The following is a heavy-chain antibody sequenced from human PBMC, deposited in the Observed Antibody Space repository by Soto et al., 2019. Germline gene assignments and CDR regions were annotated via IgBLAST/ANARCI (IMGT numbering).Heavy chain of an antibody. D-gene: IGHD3-10*01. V-gene: IGHV3-7*03. CDR2: IKQDGSEK. Sequence: QAGGSLRLSCAASGFTFSSYWMSWVRQAPGKGLERVANIKQDGSEKYYVDSVKGRFTISRDNAKNSLYLQMNSLRAEDTAVYYCAREDTRSYGSGSYLNYYYYGMDVWGQGTTVTVSS. CDR3: AREDTRSYGSGSYLNYYYYGMDV. J-gene: IGHJ6*02. CDR1: GFTFSSYW.